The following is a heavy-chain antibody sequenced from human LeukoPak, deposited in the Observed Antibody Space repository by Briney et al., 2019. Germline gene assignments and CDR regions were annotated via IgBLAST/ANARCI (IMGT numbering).Heavy chain of an antibody. V-gene: IGHV1-18*01. CDR1: VYTFTSYG. J-gene: IGHJ5*02. D-gene: IGHD4-17*01. Sequence: GASVKVSCKASVYTFTSYGVCWVRPAPGRGGEWMGWISAYNRNTNYAQKLQGRVTMTTDTYTSTAYMELRSLRSDDTAVYYCARAVGERTVWIWVDPWGQGTLLSVSS. CDR3: ARAVGERTVWIWVDP. CDR2: ISAYNRNT.